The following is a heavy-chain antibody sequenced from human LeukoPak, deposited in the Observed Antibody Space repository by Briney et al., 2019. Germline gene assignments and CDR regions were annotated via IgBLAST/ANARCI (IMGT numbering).Heavy chain of an antibody. CDR1: GFTFSSYW. V-gene: IGHV3-7*01. D-gene: IGHD3-3*01. J-gene: IGHJ3*02. CDR3: ARANRLYDPGDAFDI. CDR2: IKQDGSEK. Sequence: GGSLRLSCAASGFTFSSYWMSWVRQAPGKGLEWVANIKQDGSEKYYVDSVKGRFTISRDNAKNSLYLQMNSLRAEDTAVYHCARANRLYDPGDAFDIWGQGTMVTVSS.